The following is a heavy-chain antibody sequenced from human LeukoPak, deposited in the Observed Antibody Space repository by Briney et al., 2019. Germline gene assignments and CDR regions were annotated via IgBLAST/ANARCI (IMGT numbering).Heavy chain of an antibody. Sequence: GGTLRLSCAASGFTFSSFAMSWIRQAPGKGLEWVSSIDKIGVGTYYADSVRGRFTISRDNSKNTLFLQMNSLRAEDTAVYYCARGGSYLSAFDIWGQGTMVTVSS. CDR3: ARGGSYLSAFDI. V-gene: IGHV3-23*01. CDR1: GFTFSSFA. D-gene: IGHD1-26*01. J-gene: IGHJ3*02. CDR2: IDKIGVGT.